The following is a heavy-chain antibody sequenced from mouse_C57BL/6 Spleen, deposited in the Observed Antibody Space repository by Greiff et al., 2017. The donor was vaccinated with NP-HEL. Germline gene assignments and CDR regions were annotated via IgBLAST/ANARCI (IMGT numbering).Heavy chain of an antibody. CDR2: IYPSDSET. D-gene: IGHD2-3*01. V-gene: IGHV1-61*01. Sequence: QVQLQQPGAELVRPGSSVKLSCKASGYTFTSYWMDWVKQRPGQGLEWIGNIYPSDSETHYNQKFKDKATLTVDKSSSTAYMQLSSQTSEDSAVYYCATESYDGSLDYWGQGTTLTVSS. CDR3: ATESYDGSLDY. J-gene: IGHJ2*01. CDR1: GYTFTSYW.